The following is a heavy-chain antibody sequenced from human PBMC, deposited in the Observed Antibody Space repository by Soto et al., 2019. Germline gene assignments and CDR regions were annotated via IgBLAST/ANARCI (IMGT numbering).Heavy chain of an antibody. Sequence: SVKVSCKASGGTFSSYAISWVRQAPGQGLEWMGGIIPIFGTTNYAQKLQGRATMTADTSTSTAYMELRSLRSDDTAVYYCARSRRTTVTSPLLDYWGQGTLVTVSS. CDR1: GGTFSSYA. V-gene: IGHV1-69*06. CDR3: ARSRRTTVTSPLLDY. J-gene: IGHJ4*02. CDR2: IIPIFGTT. D-gene: IGHD4-17*01.